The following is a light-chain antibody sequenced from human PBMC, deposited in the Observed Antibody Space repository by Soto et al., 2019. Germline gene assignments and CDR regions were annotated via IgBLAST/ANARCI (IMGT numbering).Light chain of an antibody. CDR3: QPYNNWPLT. CDR2: DAS. Sequence: EIVFTQSPATLSFSPGERATLSCRASQSISSYLAWYQQKRGQAPRLLIYDASTRATGVPTRFSGSRSGAEFTLTINSLQSEDFAVYYCQPYNNWPLTFGGGTKV. V-gene: IGKV3-15*01. CDR1: QSISSY. J-gene: IGKJ4*01.